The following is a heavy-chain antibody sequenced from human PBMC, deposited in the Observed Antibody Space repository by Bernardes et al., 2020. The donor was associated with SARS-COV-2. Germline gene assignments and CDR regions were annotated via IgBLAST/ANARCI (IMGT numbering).Heavy chain of an antibody. CDR3: ARDELWFGGGDGVDY. J-gene: IGHJ4*02. D-gene: IGHD3-10*01. CDR1: GFTFSSYG. CDR2: IWCDGSNK. V-gene: IGHV3-33*01. Sequence: GGSLRLSCAASGFTFSSYGMRWVRQAPGKGLEWVAVIWCDGSNKYYADSVKGRFTISRDNSKNTLYLQMNSLRGEDTAVYYCARDELWFGGGDGVDYWGQGTLVTVSS.